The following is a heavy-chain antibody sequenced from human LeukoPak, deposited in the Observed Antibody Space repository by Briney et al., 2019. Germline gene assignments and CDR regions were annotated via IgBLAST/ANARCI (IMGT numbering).Heavy chain of an antibody. CDR2: IRYDGSNK. CDR1: EFTFSSYG. J-gene: IGHJ4*02. CDR3: ARENGAAGLTFDY. Sequence: AGGSLRLSCAASEFTFSSYGMHWVRQAPGKGLEWVAFIRYDGSNKYYADSVKGRFTISRDNSKNTLYLQMSSLRAEDTAVYYCARENGAAGLTFDYWGQGTLVTVSS. D-gene: IGHD6-13*01. V-gene: IGHV3-30*02.